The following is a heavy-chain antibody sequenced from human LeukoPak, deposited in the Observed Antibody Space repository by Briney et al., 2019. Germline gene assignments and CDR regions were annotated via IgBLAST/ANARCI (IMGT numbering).Heavy chain of an antibody. CDR2: IKQDGSDS. D-gene: IGHD3-3*01. J-gene: IGHJ4*02. Sequence: PGGSLRLSCAASGFTISNYWMRWVRQAPGEGLEWVANIKQDGSDSYYADSVPGRFTFSRDNAKNLLSLEMNRLRAEDTAVYHCARWSTSFDLWAQGILVTVSS. CDR1: GFTISNYW. V-gene: IGHV3-7*01. CDR3: ARWSTSFDL.